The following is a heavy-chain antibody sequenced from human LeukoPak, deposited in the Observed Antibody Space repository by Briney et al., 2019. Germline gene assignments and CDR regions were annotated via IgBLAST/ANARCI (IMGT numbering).Heavy chain of an antibody. Sequence: GGSLRLTCAASGFTFSDYYMSWIRQAPGKGLEWVSYISSSGSTIYYADSVKGRFTFSRDNAKNSLYLQMNSLRAEDTAVYYCARDSKRAAYDYWGQGTLVTVSS. CDR2: ISSSGSTI. D-gene: IGHD2-2*01. V-gene: IGHV3-11*01. J-gene: IGHJ4*02. CDR3: ARDSKRAAYDY. CDR1: GFTFSDYY.